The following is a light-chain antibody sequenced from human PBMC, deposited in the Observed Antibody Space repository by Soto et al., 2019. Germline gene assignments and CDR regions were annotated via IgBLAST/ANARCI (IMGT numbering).Light chain of an antibody. CDR2: DTS. CDR3: QHRSNWPPMYT. Sequence: EIVLTQSPATLSLSPGERATLSCRASQSVGGFLAWYQQKSGQAPRLLIYDTSKRATGIPARFSGSGSGTDFTLTISSLEPEDFEISHYQHRSNWPPMYTFGQGTKLEIK. J-gene: IGKJ2*01. CDR1: QSVGGF. V-gene: IGKV3-11*01.